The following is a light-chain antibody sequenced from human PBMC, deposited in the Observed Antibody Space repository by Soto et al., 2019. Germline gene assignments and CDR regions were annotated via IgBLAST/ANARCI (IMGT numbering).Light chain of an antibody. CDR2: DAS. CDR1: QSVSSY. CDR3: QQRSNWPPL. Sequence: EIVGTQAPGTLCLSRWEIATLSCRASQSVSSYLAWYQQKPGQAPRLLIYDASNRATGIPARFSGSGSGTDFTLTISSLEPEDFAVYYCQQRSNWPPLFGQGTRLEIK. V-gene: IGKV3-11*01. J-gene: IGKJ5*01.